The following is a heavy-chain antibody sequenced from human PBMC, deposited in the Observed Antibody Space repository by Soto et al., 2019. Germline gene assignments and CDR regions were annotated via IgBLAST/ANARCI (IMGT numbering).Heavy chain of an antibody. Sequence: QVQLVQSGAGVKKPGASGKVSGEASGYTFPSYDINWVRQATGQGLEWMGWMNPNSGNTGYAQRFQGRVTMTRNTSISTAYMELSSLRSEDTAVYYCARSTNDYGDRHWGQGTLVTVSS. D-gene: IGHD4-17*01. CDR1: GYTFPSYD. CDR2: MNPNSGNT. V-gene: IGHV1-8*01. J-gene: IGHJ4*02. CDR3: ARSTNDYGDRH.